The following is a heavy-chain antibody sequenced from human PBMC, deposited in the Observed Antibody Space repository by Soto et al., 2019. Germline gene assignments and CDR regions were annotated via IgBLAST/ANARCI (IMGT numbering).Heavy chain of an antibody. D-gene: IGHD3-22*01. Sequence: GASLKISSKASGYSFSSYWIGWVRQMPGKGPEWTGIINTDDSDTRYSPSCQCQVTMSVDKSINTVYLQWSSLKSSHTAMYYCVTPDSSGYYVNWGQGTRVTVS. CDR2: INTDDSDT. J-gene: IGHJ4*02. CDR1: GYSFSSYW. V-gene: IGHV5-51*01. CDR3: VTPDSSGYYVN.